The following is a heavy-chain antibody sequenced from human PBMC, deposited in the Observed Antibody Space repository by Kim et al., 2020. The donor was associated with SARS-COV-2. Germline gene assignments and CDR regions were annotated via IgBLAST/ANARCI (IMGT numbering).Heavy chain of an antibody. CDR1: GYSISSGYY. Sequence: SETLSLTCTVSGYSISSGYYWGWIRQPPGKGLEWIGSIYHSGSTYYNPSLKSRVTISVDTSKNQFSLKLSSVTAADTAVYYCARDPAEENYYYYYGMDVWGQGTTVTVSS. V-gene: IGHV4-38-2*02. J-gene: IGHJ6*02. CDR2: IYHSGST. CDR3: ARDPAEENYYYYYGMDV.